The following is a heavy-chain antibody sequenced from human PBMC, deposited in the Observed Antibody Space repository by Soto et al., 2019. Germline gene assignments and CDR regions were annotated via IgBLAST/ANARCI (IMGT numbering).Heavy chain of an antibody. CDR2: IIPTFGTA. J-gene: IGHJ4*02. D-gene: IGHD6-6*01. CDR3: ARQPYSSSSYFDY. Sequence: GASVKVSCKASGGTFSSYAISWVRQAPGQGLEWMGGIIPTFGTANYAQKFQGRVTITADESTSTAYMELSSLRSEDTAVYYCARQPYSSSSYFDYWGQGTLVTVSS. CDR1: GGTFSSYA. V-gene: IGHV1-69*13.